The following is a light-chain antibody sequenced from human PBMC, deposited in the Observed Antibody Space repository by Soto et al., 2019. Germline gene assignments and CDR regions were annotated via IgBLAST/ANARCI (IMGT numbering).Light chain of an antibody. CDR1: ISDVGGYNY. CDR3: SSYAGSNNLV. V-gene: IGLV2-8*01. CDR2: EVS. J-gene: IGLJ2*01. Sequence: QSALTQPPSASGSPGQSVTISCTGTISDVGGYNYVSWYQHHPAKAPKLMIYEVSKRPSGVPDRFSGSKSGNTASLTVSGLQAEDEADYYCSSYAGSNNLVFGGGTKLTVL.